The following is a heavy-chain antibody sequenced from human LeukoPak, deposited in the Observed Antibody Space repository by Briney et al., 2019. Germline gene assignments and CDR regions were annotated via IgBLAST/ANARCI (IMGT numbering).Heavy chain of an antibody. CDR2: IYSGGGT. CDR1: GFNVSSDY. CDR3: ARGGYSSWYSNNWFDP. V-gene: IGHV3-53*01. Sequence: GGSLRLSCAASGFNVSSDYMSWVRQAPGKGLEWVSVIYSGGGTYYADSVKGRFTISRDNSKNTLYLQMNSLRAEDTAVYYCARGGYSSWYSNNWFDPWGQGTLVTVSS. D-gene: IGHD6-13*01. J-gene: IGHJ5*02.